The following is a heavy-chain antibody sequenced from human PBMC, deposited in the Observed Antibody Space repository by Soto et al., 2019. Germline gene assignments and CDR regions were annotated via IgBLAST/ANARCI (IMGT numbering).Heavy chain of an antibody. Sequence: QVQLVQSGAEVKKPGSSVKVSCKASGGTFSRYAINWVRQAPGQGLEWMGGIIPIFGTANYAQKFQGRVKITADESASTDYMGLSILGSDHKAVDYCASDDSDYDILTDYSIRWGPGTLVTVSS. D-gene: IGHD3-9*01. CDR1: GGTFSRYA. V-gene: IGHV1-69*01. CDR3: ASDDSDYDILTDYSIR. CDR2: IIPIFGTA. J-gene: IGHJ4*02.